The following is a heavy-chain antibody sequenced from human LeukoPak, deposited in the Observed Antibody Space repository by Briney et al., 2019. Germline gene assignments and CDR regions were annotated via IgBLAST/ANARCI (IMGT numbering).Heavy chain of an antibody. CDR3: AGGGGITMVRGVINN. CDR1: GYSISSGYY. D-gene: IGHD3-10*01. J-gene: IGHJ4*02. Sequence: SETLSLTCAVSGYSISSGYYWGWIRQPPGQGLEWIGSIYHSGSTYYNPSLKSRVTISVDTSKNQFSLKLSSVAAADTAVYYCAGGGGITMVRGVINNWGQGTLVTVSS. V-gene: IGHV4-38-2*01. CDR2: IYHSGST.